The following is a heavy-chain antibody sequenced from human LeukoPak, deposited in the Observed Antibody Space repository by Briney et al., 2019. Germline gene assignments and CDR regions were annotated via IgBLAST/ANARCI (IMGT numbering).Heavy chain of an antibody. D-gene: IGHD2-15*01. CDR3: AKRPSPWCSGGSCYHDAFDI. V-gene: IGHV3-30*02. CDR2: IRYDGSNK. J-gene: IGHJ3*02. Sequence: TGGSLRLSCAASGFTFSSYEMNWVRQAPGKGLEWVAFIRYDGSNKYYADSVKGRFTISRDNSKNTLYLQMNSLRAEDTAVYYCAKRPSPWCSGGSCYHDAFDIWGQGTMVTVSS. CDR1: GFTFSSYE.